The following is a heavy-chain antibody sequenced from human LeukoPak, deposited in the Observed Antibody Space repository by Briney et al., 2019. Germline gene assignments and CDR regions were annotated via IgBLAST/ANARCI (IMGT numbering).Heavy chain of an antibody. J-gene: IGHJ4*02. CDR2: INPNSGGT. D-gene: IGHD6-6*01. CDR1: GYTFTGYY. Sequence: GASVKVSCKASGYTFTGYYMHWVRQAPGQGLEWMGWINPNSGGTNYAQKFKGRVTMTRDTSISTAYMELSRLRSDDTAVYYCATEGFESSSSVDYWGQGTLVTVSS. V-gene: IGHV1-2*02. CDR3: ATEGFESSSSVDY.